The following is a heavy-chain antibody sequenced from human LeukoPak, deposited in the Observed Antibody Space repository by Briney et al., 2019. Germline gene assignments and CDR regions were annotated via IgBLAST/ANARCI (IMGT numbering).Heavy chain of an antibody. Sequence: PSETLSLTCTVSSDSTYWGWIRQPAGKGLEWIGRIHTTGSTNYNPSLNSRVAISLDTSNHRLSLKLSSVTAADTAVYYCARGAGTITNDAFDIWGQGTMVTVSS. CDR3: ARGAGTITNDAFDI. V-gene: IGHV4-4*07. J-gene: IGHJ3*02. CDR1: SDSTY. CDR2: IHTTGST. D-gene: IGHD1-1*01.